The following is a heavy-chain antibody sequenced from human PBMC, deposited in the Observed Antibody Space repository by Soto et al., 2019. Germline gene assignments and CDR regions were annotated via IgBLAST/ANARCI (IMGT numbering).Heavy chain of an antibody. Sequence: PSETLSLTCTVSGGSISSGGYYWSWIRQHPGKGLEWIGYIYYSGSTYYNPSLKSRVTISVDTSKNQFSLKLSSVTAADTAVYYCARVLGYCSSTSCYRLSPWFDPWGQGTLVTVSS. CDR2: IYYSGST. CDR1: GGSISSGGYY. CDR3: ARVLGYCSSTSCYRLSPWFDP. D-gene: IGHD2-2*03. J-gene: IGHJ5*02. V-gene: IGHV4-31*03.